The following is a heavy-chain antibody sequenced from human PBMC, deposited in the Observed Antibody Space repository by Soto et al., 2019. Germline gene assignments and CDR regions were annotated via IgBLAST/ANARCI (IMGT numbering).Heavy chain of an antibody. CDR3: ASRNPVAGSMDV. Sequence: SETLFLTCTVSGGSISSSSYYWGWIRQPPGKGLEWIGSIYYSGSTYYNPSLKSRVTISVDTSKNQFSLKLSSVTAADTAVYYCASRNPVAGSMDVWGQGTTVTVSS. V-gene: IGHV4-39*01. CDR1: GGSISSSSYY. CDR2: IYYSGST. D-gene: IGHD6-19*01. J-gene: IGHJ6*02.